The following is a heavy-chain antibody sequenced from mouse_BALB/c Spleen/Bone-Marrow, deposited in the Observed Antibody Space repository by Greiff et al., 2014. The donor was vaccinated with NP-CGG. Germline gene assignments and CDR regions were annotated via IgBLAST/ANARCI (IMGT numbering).Heavy chain of an antibody. CDR2: IWAGGST. D-gene: IGHD1-1*01. CDR1: GFSLTSYG. J-gene: IGHJ4*01. Sequence: VQLQQSGPGLVAPSQSLSITCTVSGFSLTSYGVYWARQPPGKGLEWLGVIWAGGSTNYNSGLMSRLSISKDNSKSQVLLKMNSPQTDDTAMYYCARVYGSSYDPYYYAMDYWGQGTSVTVSS. CDR3: ARVYGSSYDPYYYAMDY. V-gene: IGHV2-9*02.